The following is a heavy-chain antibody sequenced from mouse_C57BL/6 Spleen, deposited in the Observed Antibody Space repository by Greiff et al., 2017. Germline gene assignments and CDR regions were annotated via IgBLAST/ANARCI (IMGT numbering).Heavy chain of an antibody. Sequence: EVQLQQSGPELVKPGASVKMSCKASGYTFTDYNMHWVKQSPGKSLEWIGYINPNNGGTSYNQKFKGKATLTVNKSSSTAYMELRSLTSEDSAVYYCARSLITTVLDYWGQGTTLTVSS. CDR2: INPNNGGT. V-gene: IGHV1-22*01. CDR1: GYTFTDYN. J-gene: IGHJ2*01. D-gene: IGHD1-1*01. CDR3: ARSLITTVLDY.